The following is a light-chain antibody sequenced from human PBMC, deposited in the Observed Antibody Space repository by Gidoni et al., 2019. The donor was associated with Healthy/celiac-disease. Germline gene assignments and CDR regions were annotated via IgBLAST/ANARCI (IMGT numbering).Light chain of an antibody. CDR2: GAS. CDR1: QSVSSSY. Sequence: ETVLTQSPGTLSLSPGERATLSCRASQSVSSSYLAWYQQKPGQAPMLLVYGASSRATGIPDRFSGSGGTDFTLTISRLEPEDFAVYYCQQYGSSPEITFGQGTRLEIK. V-gene: IGKV3-20*01. CDR3: QQYGSSPEIT. J-gene: IGKJ5*01.